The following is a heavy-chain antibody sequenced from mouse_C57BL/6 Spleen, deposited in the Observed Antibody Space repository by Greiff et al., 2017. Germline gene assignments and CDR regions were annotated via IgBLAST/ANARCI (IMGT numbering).Heavy chain of an antibody. CDR1: GFTFSSYA. J-gene: IGHJ2*01. Sequence: EVHLVESGGGLVKPGGSLKLSCAASGFTFSSYAMSWVRQTPEKRLEWVATISDGGSYSYYPDNVKGRFTISRDNAKTNLYMQMSHLKSEDTAMYYCAIDAVLYYLDYWGTGTTLTVSS. CDR2: ISDGGSYS. D-gene: IGHD1-1*01. V-gene: IGHV5-4*01. CDR3: AIDAVLYYLDY.